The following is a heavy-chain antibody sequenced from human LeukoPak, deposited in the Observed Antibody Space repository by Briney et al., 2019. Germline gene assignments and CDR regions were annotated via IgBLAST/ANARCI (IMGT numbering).Heavy chain of an antibody. Sequence: GASVKVSCKTSGYTYDNYDINWVRQATGQGPEWMGWMNPDSGNTGYAQKFQGRVTMTRNTSMSTAYMELRGLRSEDTAIYYCARGAPVAIFGPGYDEFFVYWGQGTVIIVSS. V-gene: IGHV1-8*01. CDR3: ARGAPVAIFGPGYDEFFVY. D-gene: IGHD3-3*01. CDR2: MNPDSGNT. CDR1: GYTYDNYD. J-gene: IGHJ4*02.